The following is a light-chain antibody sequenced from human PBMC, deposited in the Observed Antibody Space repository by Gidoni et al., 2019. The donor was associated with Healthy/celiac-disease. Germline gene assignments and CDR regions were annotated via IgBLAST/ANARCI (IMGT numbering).Light chain of an antibody. CDR2: AAS. CDR1: QSIRSY. CDR3: QQSYSTPK. Sequence: DIQMTQSPSSLSASVGDRVTITCRASQSIRSYLNWYQQKPGKAPKLLIYAASSLQSGVPTRFSGSGSGTDFTLTISSLRPEDFATYYCQQSYSTPKFGQGTKVEIK. J-gene: IGKJ1*01. V-gene: IGKV1-39*01.